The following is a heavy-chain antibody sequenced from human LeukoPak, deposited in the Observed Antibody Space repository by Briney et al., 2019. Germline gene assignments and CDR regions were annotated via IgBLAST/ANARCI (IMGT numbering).Heavy chain of an antibody. J-gene: IGHJ5*02. CDR1: GFTFNSHE. D-gene: IGHD2-21*02. V-gene: IGHV3-48*03. Sequence: GGSLRLSCAASGFTFNSHEMHWVRQAPGKGLEWVSYITSSGGITYYADSVKGRFTVSRDNAKNSLFLQMNSLRAEDTAIYYCAGERNCGGDCYQGSWFDPWGQGTLVTVSS. CDR3: AGERNCGGDCYQGSWFDP. CDR2: ITSSGGIT.